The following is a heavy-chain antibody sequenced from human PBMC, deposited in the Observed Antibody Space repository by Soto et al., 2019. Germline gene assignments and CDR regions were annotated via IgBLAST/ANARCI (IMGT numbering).Heavy chain of an antibody. Sequence: GGSLRLSCAASGLTFSSYSMNWVRQAPGKGLEWVSSISSSSSYIYYADSVKGRFTISRDNAKNSLYLQMNSLRAEDTAVYYCAREGYCSSTSCSLYYYGMDVWGQGTTVTVSS. CDR3: AREGYCSSTSCSLYYYGMDV. CDR1: GLTFSSYS. CDR2: ISSSSSYI. V-gene: IGHV3-21*01. J-gene: IGHJ6*02. D-gene: IGHD2-2*01.